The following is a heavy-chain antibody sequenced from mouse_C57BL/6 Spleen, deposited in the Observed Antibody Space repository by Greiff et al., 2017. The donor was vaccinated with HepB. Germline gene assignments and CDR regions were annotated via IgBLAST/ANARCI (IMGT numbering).Heavy chain of an antibody. CDR2: IYPRSGNT. CDR1: GYTFTSYG. Sequence: VKLQESGAELARPGASVKLSCKASGYTFTSYGISWVKQRTGQGLEWIGEIYPRSGNTYYNEKFKGKATLTADKSSSTAYMELRSLTSEDSAVYYCAREGAYYGSSYGGFDDWGQGTTLTVSS. CDR3: AREGAYYGSSYGGFDD. D-gene: IGHD1-1*01. V-gene: IGHV1-81*01. J-gene: IGHJ2*01.